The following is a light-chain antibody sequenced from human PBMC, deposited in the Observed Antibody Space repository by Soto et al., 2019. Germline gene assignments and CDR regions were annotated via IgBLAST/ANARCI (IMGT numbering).Light chain of an antibody. V-gene: IGLV1-44*01. CDR2: SNN. CDR3: AAWDDSLNGWV. J-gene: IGLJ3*02. CDR1: SSNIGSNT. Sequence: QLVLTQPPSASGTPGQRVTISCSGSSSNIGSNTVNWYQLLPGTAPKLLIYSNNQRPSGVPDRFSGSKSGTSASLAISGLQSEDEADYYCAAWDDSLNGWVFGGGTKVTVL.